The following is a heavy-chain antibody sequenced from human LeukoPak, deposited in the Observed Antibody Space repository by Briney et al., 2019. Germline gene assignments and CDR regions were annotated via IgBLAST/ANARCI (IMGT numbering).Heavy chain of an antibody. CDR2: IIPIFGTA. Sequence: ASVKVSCKASGGTFSNYAISWVRQAPGQGLEWMGGIIPIFGTANYAQKFQGRVTITADESTSTAYMELSSLRSEDTAVYYCAKDGYNWNVGDYWGQGTLVTVSS. V-gene: IGHV1-69*13. CDR3: AKDGYNWNVGDY. CDR1: GGTFSNYA. J-gene: IGHJ4*02. D-gene: IGHD1-20*01.